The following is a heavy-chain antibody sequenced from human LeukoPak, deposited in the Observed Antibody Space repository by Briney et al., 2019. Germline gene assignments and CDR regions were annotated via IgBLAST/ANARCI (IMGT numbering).Heavy chain of an antibody. D-gene: IGHD6-13*01. J-gene: IGHJ4*02. V-gene: IGHV3-23*01. CDR1: GFTLSNYA. Sequence: GGSLRLSCAASGFTLSNYAMSWVRQAPGKGLEWVSSITGGGTRAYYADSVKGRFTISRDNSGYTLHLQMNSLRAEDTAVYYCASRSSTVAATVLFDYWGQGTLVTVSS. CDR3: ASRSSTVAATVLFDY. CDR2: ITGGGTRA.